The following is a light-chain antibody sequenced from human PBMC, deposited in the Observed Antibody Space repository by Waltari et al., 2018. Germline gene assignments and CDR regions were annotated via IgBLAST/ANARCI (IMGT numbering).Light chain of an antibody. V-gene: IGLV2-14*03. CDR1: SNDIGGYNY. CDR3: ASYTTTNTVI. Sequence: QSALTQPASVSGSPGQSLTISCTGTSNDIGGYNYVAWYQQHPGKAPKLMIFDVTRWPSGVSNRFSGSKSGITASLTISGLQAEDEADYYCASYTTTNTVIFGGGTKVTVL. CDR2: DVT. J-gene: IGLJ2*01.